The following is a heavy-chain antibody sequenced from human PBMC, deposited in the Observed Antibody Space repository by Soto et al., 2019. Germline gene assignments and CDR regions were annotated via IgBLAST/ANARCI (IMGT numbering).Heavy chain of an antibody. CDR3: ARWFSSRGWDALYSDC. CDR2: VSSSSSYR. D-gene: IGHD2-2*01. J-gene: IGHJ4*02. Sequence: EVQLVESGGGLVKPGGSLRLSCAASGFTFSSYSMNWVRQAPGKGLEWVSSVSSSSSYRYYADSVKGRFTISRDNAKNSVYLQMNSLRAEDTAVYYCARWFSSRGWDALYSDCWGQGTLVTVSS. CDR1: GFTFSSYS. V-gene: IGHV3-21*01.